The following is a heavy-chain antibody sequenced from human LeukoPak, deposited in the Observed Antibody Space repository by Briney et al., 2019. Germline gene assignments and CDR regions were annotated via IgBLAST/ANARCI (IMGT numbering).Heavy chain of an antibody. CDR3: ARGRYYDSSGYYYGY. D-gene: IGHD3-22*01. CDR1: GGSISSYY. V-gene: IGHV4-4*09. CDR2: IYSSGST. J-gene: IGHJ4*02. Sequence: SETLSLTCTVSGGSISSYYWSWIRQPPGEGLEWIGYIYSSGSTNYNPSLKSRVTISVDTSKNQFSLKLSSVTAADTAVYYCARGRYYDSSGYYYGYWGQGTLVTVSS.